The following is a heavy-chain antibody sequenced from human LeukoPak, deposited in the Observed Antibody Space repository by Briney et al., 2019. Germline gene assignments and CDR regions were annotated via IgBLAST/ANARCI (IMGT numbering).Heavy chain of an antibody. CDR3: ARGHCSSTSCSIDY. J-gene: IGHJ4*02. CDR2: IYYSGST. D-gene: IGHD2-2*01. Sequence: SETLSLTCTVSGGSISSYYWSWIRQPPGKGLEWIGYIYYSGSTNYNPSLKSRVTISVDTSKNQFSLKLSSVTAADAAVYYCARGHCSSTSCSIDYWGQGTLVTVSS. V-gene: IGHV4-59*01. CDR1: GGSISSYY.